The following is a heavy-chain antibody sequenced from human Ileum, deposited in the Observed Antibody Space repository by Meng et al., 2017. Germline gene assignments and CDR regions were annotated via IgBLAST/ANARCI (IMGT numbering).Heavy chain of an antibody. V-gene: IGHV1-18*01. Sequence: VRLVAEGGQPGASGKASRKASGYAFTSYGSSGVRQGPGQGLEWMEWISANNGNTNCAQKLQGRVTMTTDTSTSTAYMDLRSLRSDDTAVYYCAGVSPAAMGSIGWFDPWGQGTLVTVSS. D-gene: IGHD2-2*01. CDR3: AGVSPAAMGSIGWFDP. J-gene: IGHJ5*02. CDR2: ISANNGNT. CDR1: GYAFTSYG.